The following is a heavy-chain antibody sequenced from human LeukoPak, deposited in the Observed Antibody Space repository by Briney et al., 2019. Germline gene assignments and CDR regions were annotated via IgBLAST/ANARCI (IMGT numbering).Heavy chain of an antibody. CDR1: DDSITMYY. J-gene: IGHJ5*02. CDR3: ARAFWFDP. CDR2: IYHSGST. Sequence: SETLSLTCTVSDDSITMYYWTWIRQPPGKGLEWIGSIYHSGSTYYNPSLKSRVTISVDTSKNQFSLKLSSVTAADTAVYYCARAFWFDPWGQGTLVTVSS. V-gene: IGHV4-38-2*02.